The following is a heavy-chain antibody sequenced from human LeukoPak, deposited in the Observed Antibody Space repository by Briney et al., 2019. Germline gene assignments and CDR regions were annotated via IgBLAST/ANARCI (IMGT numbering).Heavy chain of an antibody. CDR2: INWNGGST. D-gene: IGHD3-10*01. V-gene: IGHV3-20*04. CDR3: ARDPGAMVRGVMSDI. CDR1: GCTFGGYG. Sequence: GESLRLSCTVSGCTFGGYGNSWSWLPPAQGQGLDSGINWNGGSTGYAASVKGRFTISRDNAKNSLYLQMNSLRAEDTALYYCARDPGAMVRGVMSDIWGQGTMVTVSS. J-gene: IGHJ3*02.